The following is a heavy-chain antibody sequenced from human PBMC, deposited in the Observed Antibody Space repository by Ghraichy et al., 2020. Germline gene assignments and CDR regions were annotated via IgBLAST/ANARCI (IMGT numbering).Heavy chain of an antibody. D-gene: IGHD3-22*01. V-gene: IGHV3-74*01. CDR3: AREVTMMAYGMDV. Sequence: GESLNISCAASGFTFSSYWMHWVRQAPGKGLVWVSRINSDGSSTSYADSVKGRFTISRDNAKNTLYLQMNSLRAEDTAVYYCAREVTMMAYGMDVWGQGTTVTVSS. CDR1: GFTFSSYW. J-gene: IGHJ6*02. CDR2: INSDGSST.